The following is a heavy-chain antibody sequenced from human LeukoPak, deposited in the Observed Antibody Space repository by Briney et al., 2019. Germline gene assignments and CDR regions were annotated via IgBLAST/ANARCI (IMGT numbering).Heavy chain of an antibody. CDR2: IYYSGST. CDR3: ARVRRYQLLYEDY. D-gene: IGHD2-2*02. Sequence: SETLSLTCTVSGGSISSGDYYWSWIRQHPGKGLEWIGYIYYSGSTYYNPSLKSRVTISVDTSKNQFSLKLSSVTAADTAVYYCARVRRYQLLYEDYWGQGTLVTVSS. CDR1: GGSISSGDYY. J-gene: IGHJ4*02. V-gene: IGHV4-31*03.